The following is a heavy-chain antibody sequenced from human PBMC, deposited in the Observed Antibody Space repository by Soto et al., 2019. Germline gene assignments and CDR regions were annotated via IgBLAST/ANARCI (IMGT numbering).Heavy chain of an antibody. J-gene: IGHJ6*02. CDR3: ARDSSGKSSYYYYGMDV. V-gene: IGHV3-30*04. CDR2: ISYDGYNQ. CDR1: GFIFNNYA. D-gene: IGHD3-22*01. Sequence: QVRLEESGGGVVQPGRSLRLSCEGSGFIFNNYAMHWVRQAPGKGLEWVAVISYDGYNQYYAVSVKGRFTISRDNSKNMLYLQMNSLRGEDTAMYYCARDSSGKSSYYYYGMDVWGQGTTVTVSS.